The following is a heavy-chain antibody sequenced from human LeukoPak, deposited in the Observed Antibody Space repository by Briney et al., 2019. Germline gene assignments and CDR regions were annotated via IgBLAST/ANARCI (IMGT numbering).Heavy chain of an antibody. CDR2: IYPGESDT. V-gene: IGHV5-51*01. CDR3: ARQVDIAVAGYDY. J-gene: IGHJ4*02. D-gene: IGHD6-13*01. CDR1: VYSFTSYW. Sequence: GESLKISCKGSVYSFTSYWIAWGREMPGKNLEWRGIIYPGESDTRYSPSFQGQVTISADKSISTAYLQWSSLKASDTAMYYCARQVDIAVAGYDYWGQGTLITVSS.